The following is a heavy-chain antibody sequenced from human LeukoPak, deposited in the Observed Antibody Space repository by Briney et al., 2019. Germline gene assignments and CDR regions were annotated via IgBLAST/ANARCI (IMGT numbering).Heavy chain of an antibody. CDR3: ARLRSSTFDY. D-gene: IGHD3-10*01. CDR1: GXSFTSYW. V-gene: IGHV5-10-1*01. CDR2: IDPRDSYT. Sequence: PGESLKISFKASGXSFTSYWISWVRQMPGKGLEWMGRIDPRDSYTNYSPSFQGHVTISADKSISTAYLQWSSLKASDTAMYYCARLRSSTFDYWGQGTLVTVSS. J-gene: IGHJ4*02.